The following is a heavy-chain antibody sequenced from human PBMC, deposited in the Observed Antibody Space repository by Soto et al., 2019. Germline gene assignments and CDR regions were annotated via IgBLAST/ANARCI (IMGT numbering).Heavy chain of an antibody. D-gene: IGHD5-12*01. CDR1: GGSLSGYY. CDR3: ARGQEGVVATH. J-gene: IGHJ4*02. CDR2: VKDGGHT. V-gene: IGHV4-34*01. Sequence: QVQLQQWGAGLLKPSETLSLNCAVTGGSLSGYYWSWIRQPPGKGLEWIGEVKDGGHTNYSPSLRGRVTRSSDTSNDQVSLRLNAVTAADTGVYYCARGQEGVVATHWDQGSLVTVSS.